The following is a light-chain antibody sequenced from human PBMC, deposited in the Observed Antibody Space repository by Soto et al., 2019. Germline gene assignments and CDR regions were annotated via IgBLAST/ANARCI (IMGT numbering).Light chain of an antibody. J-gene: IGLJ1*01. CDR1: SSDVGGNNF. CDR3: CSYTSSSTHF. Sequence: QSALTQPASVSGSPGQSITISCTGTSSDVGGNNFVSWYQQHTGKVPKLMIFDVNRRPSAVSDRFPGSKSGNTASLTLSGLQAEDEGDYYCCSYTSSSTHFFGSGTKLTVL. CDR2: DVN. V-gene: IGLV2-14*03.